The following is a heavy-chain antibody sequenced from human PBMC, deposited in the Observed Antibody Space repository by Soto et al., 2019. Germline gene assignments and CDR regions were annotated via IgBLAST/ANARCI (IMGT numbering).Heavy chain of an antibody. Sequence: QITLKESGPTLVKPTQTLTLTCSFSGFSLSTSGVGVGWIRQPPGKALEWLALIFWDNDKHYSPSLKHRLTVTKDTTKNPLVLTMTNMDTVDTQTYYCARGTQTTILAVFDSWGQGTLVTVSS. D-gene: IGHD2-8*02. V-gene: IGHV2-5*02. CDR2: IFWDNDK. J-gene: IGHJ4*02. CDR1: GFSLSTSGVG. CDR3: ARGTQTTILAVFDS.